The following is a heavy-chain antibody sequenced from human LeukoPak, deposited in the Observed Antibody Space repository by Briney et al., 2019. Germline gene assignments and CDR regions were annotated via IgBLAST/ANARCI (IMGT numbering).Heavy chain of an antibody. Sequence: GGSLRLSCAASGFIFSDYYMSWMRQAPGKGLEWLSYIDGSSSRTNYADSVKGRFTISRDNVKNSLYLQMNNLRAEDTAVYYCANSRGGINQFDYWGQGSLVTVSS. CDR2: IDGSSSRT. CDR1: GFIFSDYY. CDR3: ANSRGGINQFDY. J-gene: IGHJ4*02. D-gene: IGHD3-10*01. V-gene: IGHV3-11*03.